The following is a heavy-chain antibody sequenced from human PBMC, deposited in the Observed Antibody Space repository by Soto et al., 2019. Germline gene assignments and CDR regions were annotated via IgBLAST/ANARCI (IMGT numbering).Heavy chain of an antibody. CDR2: IYHTGTT. V-gene: IGHV4-4*02. Sequence: QVQLQASGPGLVNPSGTLSLTCVFSSGSVSNSNWWSWIRQPPGKGLEWIGEIYHTGTTNYNPSLKRRGTMSVDKSHNQFSLKLTSVTAAETAFYYCAKASRSANSWAFGHYFEYWGQGTRVTVSS. CDR1: SGSVSNSNW. D-gene: IGHD6-13*01. J-gene: IGHJ4*02. CDR3: AKASRSANSWAFGHYFEY.